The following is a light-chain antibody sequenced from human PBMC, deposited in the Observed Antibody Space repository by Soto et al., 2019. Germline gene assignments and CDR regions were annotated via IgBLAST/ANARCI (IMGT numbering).Light chain of an antibody. J-gene: IGLJ1*01. Sequence: QLVLTQSPSASASLGASVKLTCTLSSGHSSYAIAWHQQQPEKGPRYLMKLNSDGSHSKGDGTPDRFSGSSSGAERYLTISSLQSEDEADYYCQTWGSGIQVFGTGTKLTVL. V-gene: IGLV4-69*01. CDR2: LNSDGSH. CDR1: SGHSSYA. CDR3: QTWGSGIQV.